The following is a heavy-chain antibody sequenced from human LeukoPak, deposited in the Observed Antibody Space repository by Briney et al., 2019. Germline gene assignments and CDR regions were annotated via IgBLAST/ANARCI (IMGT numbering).Heavy chain of an antibody. V-gene: IGHV3-53*01. D-gene: IGHD6-6*01. CDR3: ARIGYSSSSTDY. Sequence: GGSLRLSCAASGFTVSTNHMSWVRQTPGKGLEWVSTIYSGGSIYYADSVKGRFTISRDNSKNTLYLQINSLRAEDTAVYYCARIGYSSSSTDYWGQGTLVTVSS. J-gene: IGHJ4*02. CDR1: GFTVSTNH. CDR2: IYSGGSI.